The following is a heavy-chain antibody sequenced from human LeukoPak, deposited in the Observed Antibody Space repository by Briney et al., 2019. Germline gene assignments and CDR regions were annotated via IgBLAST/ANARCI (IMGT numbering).Heavy chain of an antibody. V-gene: IGHV3-74*01. CDR3: VRDVPQNWFDS. CDR2: VETDGSIA. J-gene: IGHJ5*01. Sequence: GGSLRLSCAASGFTFTSYWMHCVRQATGKGRVWVSLVETDGSIATYADSVRGRFTISRDNAKNTVYLQMNSLRVEDTVVYYCVRDVPQNWFDSWGQGTLVTVSS. CDR1: GFTFTSYW.